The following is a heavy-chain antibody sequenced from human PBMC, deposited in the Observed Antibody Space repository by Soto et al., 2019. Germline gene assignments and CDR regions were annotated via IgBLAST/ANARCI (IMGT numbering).Heavy chain of an antibody. J-gene: IGHJ5*02. CDR2: INHSGST. CDR1: GGSFSGYY. D-gene: IGHD2-2*01. Sequence: QVQLQQWGAGLLKPSETLSLTCAVYGGSFSGYYWSWIRQPPGKGLEWIGAINHSGSTNYNPSLNSRVTISVDTSKNHFSLKLSSVTAADTAVYYCASGNWDIVVLPAAPRGWFDPWGQGTLVTVSS. CDR3: ASGNWDIVVLPAAPRGWFDP. V-gene: IGHV4-34*01.